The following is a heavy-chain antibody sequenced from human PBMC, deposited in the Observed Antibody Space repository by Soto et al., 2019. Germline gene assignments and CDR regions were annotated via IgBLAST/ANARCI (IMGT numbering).Heavy chain of an antibody. V-gene: IGHV1-18*04. D-gene: IGHD5-12*01. CDR2: ISAYNGNT. Sequence: ASVKVSCKASGYTFTSYGISWVRQAPGQGLEWMGWISAYNGNTNYAQKLQGRVTMTTDTSTSTAYMELRSLRSDDTAVYYCASGDYSGYDHGGRFDYWGQRTLVTVSS. CDR1: GYTFTSYG. CDR3: ASGDYSGYDHGGRFDY. J-gene: IGHJ4*02.